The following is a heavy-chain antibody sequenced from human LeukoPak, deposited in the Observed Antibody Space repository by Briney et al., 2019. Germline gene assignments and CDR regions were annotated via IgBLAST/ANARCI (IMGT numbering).Heavy chain of an antibody. D-gene: IGHD6-19*01. Sequence: ASVKVSCKASGYTFTSYYMHWVRQAPGQGLEWMGIINPSGGSTSYAQKFQGRVTMTRDTSTNTVYMELSSLRSEDTAVYYCARDRIAVAGIDYWGQGTLVTVSS. CDR2: INPSGGST. J-gene: IGHJ4*02. CDR3: ARDRIAVAGIDY. CDR1: GYTFTSYY. V-gene: IGHV1-46*01.